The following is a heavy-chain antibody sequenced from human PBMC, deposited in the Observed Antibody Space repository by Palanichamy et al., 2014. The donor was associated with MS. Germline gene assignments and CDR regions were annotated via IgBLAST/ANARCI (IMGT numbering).Heavy chain of an antibody. J-gene: IGHJ3*02. CDR1: GFSLSTGGVG. V-gene: IGHV2-5*02. D-gene: IGHD3-16*01. CDR3: AHKGGRGDPFDI. CDR2: IYWDDDK. Sequence: QITLKESGPTLVKPTQTLTLTCTFSGFSLSTGGVGVGWFRQPPGKALEWLALIYWDDDKRYSPSLKSTFTITKDTSKNQVVLSMTNMDPVHTATYYCAHKGGRGDPFDIWGQGTKVTVSS.